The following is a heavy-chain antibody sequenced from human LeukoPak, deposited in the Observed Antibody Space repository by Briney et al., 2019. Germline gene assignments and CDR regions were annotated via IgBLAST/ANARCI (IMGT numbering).Heavy chain of an antibody. Sequence: ASVKVSCKASGYTFTGYYMHWVRQAPGQGLEWMGWINPNSGGTNYAQKFQGWVTMTRDTSISTAYMELSRLRSDDTAVYYCERGDDILSGVDYWGQGTRVTVSS. CDR2: INPNSGGT. D-gene: IGHD3-9*01. CDR3: ERGDDILSGVDY. J-gene: IGHJ4*02. V-gene: IGHV1-2*04. CDR1: GYTFTGYY.